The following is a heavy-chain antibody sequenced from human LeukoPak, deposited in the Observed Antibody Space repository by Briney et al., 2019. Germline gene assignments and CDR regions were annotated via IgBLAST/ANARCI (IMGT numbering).Heavy chain of an antibody. CDR2: ISSRSSTI. CDR3: TRETAFDF. Sequence: PGGSLRLSCVGSGFIFSDYSMNWVRQAPGKGPEWVSYISSRSSTIYYADSVKGRFTISRDNAKNSLYLQMNSLRAEDSAVYYCTRETAFDFWGQGTVVTVSS. V-gene: IGHV3-48*04. J-gene: IGHJ3*01. CDR1: GFIFSDYS.